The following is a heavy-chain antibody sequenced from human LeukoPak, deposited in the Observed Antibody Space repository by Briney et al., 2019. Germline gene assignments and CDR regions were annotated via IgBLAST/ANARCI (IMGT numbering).Heavy chain of an antibody. D-gene: IGHD6-13*01. CDR1: GFTFSSYG. CDR2: IWYDGSNK. J-gene: IGHJ6*04. V-gene: IGHV3-33*01. CDR3: ARDPSSIAAEMDV. Sequence: GGSLRLSCAASGFTFSSYGMHWVRQAPGKGLEWVAVIWYDGSNKYYADSVKGRFTISRDNSKNTLYLQMNSLRAEDTAVYYCARDPSSIAAEMDVWGKGTTVTVSS.